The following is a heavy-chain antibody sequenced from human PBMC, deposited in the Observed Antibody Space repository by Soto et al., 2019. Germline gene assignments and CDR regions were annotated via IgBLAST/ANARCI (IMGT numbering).Heavy chain of an antibody. CDR2: INADGSST. D-gene: IGHD3-16*01. V-gene: IGHV3-74*01. J-gene: IGHJ4*02. Sequence: GGSLRLSCAASGFTFSNYWMHWVRQAPGKGLVWVSRINADGSSTSYVDSVKGRFTISRDNAENTVYLQMNSLGAEDMAVYYWAREGAPGDPEKYYFNYWGQETLVTVSS. CDR3: AREGAPGDPEKYYFNY. CDR1: GFTFSNYW.